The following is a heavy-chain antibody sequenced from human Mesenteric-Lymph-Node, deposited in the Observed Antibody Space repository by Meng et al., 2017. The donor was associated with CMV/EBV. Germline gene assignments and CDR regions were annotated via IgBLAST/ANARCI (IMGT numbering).Heavy chain of an antibody. CDR1: GYTFIGYY. D-gene: IGHD1-14*01. J-gene: IGHJ6*02. CDR2: INPVSGDT. CDR3: AIGYTEYQQVFYYYYGMDV. V-gene: IGHV1-2*02. Sequence: ASVKVSCKASGYTFIGYYMHWVRQAPGQGLEWMGWINPVSGDTNYAQKFQGRVTMTGDTSITTAYMELSRLRSDDTAVYYCAIGYTEYQQVFYYYYGMDVWGQGTTVTVSS.